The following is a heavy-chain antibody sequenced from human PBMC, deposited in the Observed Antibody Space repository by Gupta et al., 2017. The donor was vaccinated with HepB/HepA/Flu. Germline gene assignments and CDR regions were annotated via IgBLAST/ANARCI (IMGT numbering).Heavy chain of an antibody. J-gene: IGHJ4*02. CDR3: ARVGVATTMGWFDY. D-gene: IGHD5-12*01. V-gene: IGHV3-48*02. CDR2: ISSSSSTI. CDR1: GFTFSSYS. Sequence: EVQLVEPGGDLVQPGGSLRLSCAASGFTFSSYSMNWVRQAPGKGLECISYISSSSSTIYYADSVKGRFTISRDNAENSLYLQINSLRDEDTAVYYCARVGVATTMGWFDYWGQGTLVTVSS.